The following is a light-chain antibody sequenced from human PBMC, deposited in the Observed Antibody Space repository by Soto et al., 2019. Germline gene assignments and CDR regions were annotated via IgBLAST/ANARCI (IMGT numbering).Light chain of an antibody. Sequence: AIQMTQSPSPLSPSVGARVTITCRASQAIGMDLGWYKEKPRQAPKLLIYAASNLQSGVPSRFSGSGSGTDFTLTISSMQPEDFATYYCLQDYNYPWTFGQGTKVEV. CDR3: LQDYNYPWT. CDR1: QAIGMD. CDR2: AAS. J-gene: IGKJ1*01. V-gene: IGKV1-6*01.